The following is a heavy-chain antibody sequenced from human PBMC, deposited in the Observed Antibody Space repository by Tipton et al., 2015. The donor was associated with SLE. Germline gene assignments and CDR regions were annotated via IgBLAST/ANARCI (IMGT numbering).Heavy chain of an antibody. CDR3: ARGFKVHHPIYYDSSGYHPNGMDV. V-gene: IGHV4-34*01. CDR2: INHSGST. D-gene: IGHD3-22*01. J-gene: IGHJ6*02. CDR1: GGSFSGYY. Sequence: TLSLTCAVYGGSFSGYYWSWIRQPPGKGLEWIGEINHSGSTNYNPSLKSRVTISVDTSKNHFSLKLSSVTAADTAVYYCARGFKVHHPIYYDSSGYHPNGMDVWGQGTTVTVSS.